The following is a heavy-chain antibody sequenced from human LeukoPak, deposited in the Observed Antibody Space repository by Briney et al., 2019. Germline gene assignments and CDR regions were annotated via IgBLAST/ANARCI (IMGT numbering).Heavy chain of an antibody. CDR1: GFTVSSNY. CDR2: IYSGGST. Sequence: GGSLRLSCAASGFTVSSNYMSWVRQAPGKGLEWVSVIYSGGSTYYADSVKGRFTISRDNSKNTLYLQMNSLRAEDTAVYYCARGTRDYYDSSDYYFDYWGQGTLVTVSS. D-gene: IGHD3-22*01. J-gene: IGHJ4*02. V-gene: IGHV3-53*01. CDR3: ARGTRDYYDSSDYYFDY.